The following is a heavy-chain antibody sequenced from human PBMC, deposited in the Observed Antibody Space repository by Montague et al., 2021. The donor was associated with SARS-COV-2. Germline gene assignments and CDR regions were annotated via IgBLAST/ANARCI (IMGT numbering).Heavy chain of an antibody. V-gene: IGHV3-23*03. J-gene: IGHJ6*02. Sequence: SLRLSCAASGFTFYNYAMSWVRQAPDKGLEWVAVIYGGGISPYYSDSVXGRSTIFRDNSKDTLYLDMNSLRAEDTAVYYCVSRYSLSPSYYGLDVWGQGTTVTVSS. CDR1: GFTFYNYA. D-gene: IGHD5-18*01. CDR3: VSRYSLSPSYYGLDV. CDR2: IYGGGISP.